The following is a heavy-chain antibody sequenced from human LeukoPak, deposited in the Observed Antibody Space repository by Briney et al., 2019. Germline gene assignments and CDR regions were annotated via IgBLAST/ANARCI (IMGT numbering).Heavy chain of an antibody. CDR1: GYTFTGYY. D-gene: IGHD1-26*01. V-gene: IGHV1-2*02. CDR3: ARAVVGATNWFAP. Sequence: ASVKVSCEASGYTFTGYYMHWVRQAPGQGLEWMGWINPNSGGTNYAQKFQGRVTMTRDTSISTAYMELSRLRSDDTAVYYCARAVVGATNWFAPWGQGTLVTVSS. J-gene: IGHJ5*02. CDR2: INPNSGGT.